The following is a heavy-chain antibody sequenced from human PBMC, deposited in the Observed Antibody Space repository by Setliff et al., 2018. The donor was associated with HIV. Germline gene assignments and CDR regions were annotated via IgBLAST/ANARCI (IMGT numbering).Heavy chain of an antibody. CDR2: VYTTGST. Sequence: TLSLTCTVSGGSMMNSYWTWIRQPAGKGLEWIGRVYTTGSTNYNPSFKRPLTVSFDMSKTQFSLKLGSRTAADTGVYYCAREFWSASSGPFGHWGPGILVTVSS. D-gene: IGHD3-22*01. J-gene: IGHJ5*02. V-gene: IGHV4-4*07. CDR3: AREFWSASSGPFGH. CDR1: GGSMMNSY.